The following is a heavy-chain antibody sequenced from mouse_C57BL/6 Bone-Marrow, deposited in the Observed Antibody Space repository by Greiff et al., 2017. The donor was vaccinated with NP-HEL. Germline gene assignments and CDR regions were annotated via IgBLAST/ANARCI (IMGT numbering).Heavy chain of an antibody. D-gene: IGHD1-1*01. J-gene: IGHJ4*01. CDR1: GFTFSDFY. V-gene: IGHV7-1*01. CDR3: ARDSITTVAMDY. CDR2: SRNKANDYTT. Sequence: EVKLVESGGGLVQSGRSLRLSCATSGFTFSDFYMEWVRQAPGKGLEWIAASRNKANDYTTEYSASVKGRFIVSRDTSQSILYLQMNALRAEDTAIYYCARDSITTVAMDYWGQGTSVTVSS.